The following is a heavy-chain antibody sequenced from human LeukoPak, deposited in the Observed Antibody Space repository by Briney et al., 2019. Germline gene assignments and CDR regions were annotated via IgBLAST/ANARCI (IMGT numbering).Heavy chain of an antibody. D-gene: IGHD1-26*01. CDR2: IKQDGSEK. CDR3: ARDLMGATHYFQH. V-gene: IGHV3-7*01. CDR1: GFTFSSYA. Sequence: PGGSLRLSCAASGFTFSSYAMHWVRQAPGKGLEWVANIKQDGSEKYYVDSVKGRFTISRDNAKNSLYLQMNSLRAEDTAVYYCARDLMGATHYFQHWGQGTLVTVSS. J-gene: IGHJ1*01.